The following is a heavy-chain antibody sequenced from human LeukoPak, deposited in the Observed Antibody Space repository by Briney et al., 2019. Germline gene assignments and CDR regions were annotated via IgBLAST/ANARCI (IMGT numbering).Heavy chain of an antibody. J-gene: IGHJ6*03. CDR3: ATTYYGSGSLYYYYYYMDV. CDR2: IHYSVST. CDR1: GGSIRSYY. V-gene: IGHV4-59*01. D-gene: IGHD3-10*01. Sequence: SQTLSLTCTVSGGSIRSYYWSWIRQPPGKGLEWIGYIHYSVSTNYNPSLKSRVTISVDTSKNQFSLKLRSVTAADTAVYYCATTYYGSGSLYYYYYYMDVWGKGTTVTVSS.